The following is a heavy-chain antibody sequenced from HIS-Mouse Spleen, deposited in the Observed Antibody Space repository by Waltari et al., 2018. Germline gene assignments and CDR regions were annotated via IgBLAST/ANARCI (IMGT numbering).Heavy chain of an antibody. CDR1: VDSVSSNSPP. D-gene: IGHD1-7*01. CDR2: TYYRSKWYN. V-gene: IGHV6-1*01. CDR3: ARGRTNFATHFDY. Sequence: QVQLQQSGPGLVKPSQTLPPTCAISVDSVSSNSPPWNWLRQSPSRGLEWLGRTYYRSKWYNDYAVSVKSRITINPDTSKNQFSLQLNSVTPEDTAVYYCARGRTNFATHFDYWGQGTLVTVSS. J-gene: IGHJ4*02.